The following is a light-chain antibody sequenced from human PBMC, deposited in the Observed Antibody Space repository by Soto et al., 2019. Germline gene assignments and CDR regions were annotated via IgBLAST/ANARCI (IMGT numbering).Light chain of an antibody. CDR1: QGVSRK. CDR3: QPYHTWPGP. J-gene: IGKJ1*01. V-gene: IGKV3-15*01. Sequence: IVLTQSPATLSVAPGERVTFSCRPSQGVSRKLAWYQHKPGQAPRLLIPGAPTGATGIPARRSGSGSGTEFTLTIRSLQSEDCAIYYCQPYHTWPGPFGRGTKVDIK. CDR2: GAP.